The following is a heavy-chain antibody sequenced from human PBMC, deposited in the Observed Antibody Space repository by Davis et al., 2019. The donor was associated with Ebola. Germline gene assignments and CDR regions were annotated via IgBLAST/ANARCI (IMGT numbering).Heavy chain of an antibody. D-gene: IGHD2-2*01. CDR3: AKVIVVVPAAIGSMDV. CDR1: GGTFSSYA. J-gene: IGHJ6*03. Sequence: SVKVSCKASGGTFSSYAISWVRQAPGQGLEWMGGIIPIFGTANYAQKFQGRVTITADESTSTAYMELSSLRSEDTAVYYCAKVIVVVPAAIGSMDVWGKGTTVTVSS. V-gene: IGHV1-69*13. CDR2: IIPIFGTA.